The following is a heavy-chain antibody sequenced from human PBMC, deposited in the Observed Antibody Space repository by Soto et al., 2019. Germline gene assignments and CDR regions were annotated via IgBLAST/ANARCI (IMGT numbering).Heavy chain of an antibody. CDR2: INAGNGNT. Sequence: ASVKVSCKTSRYTFTSYALHLVRQAPGQSLEWMGWINAGNGNTKYSQKFQGRVTITRDTSASTAYMELSSLRSEDTAVYYCAVLGYYDSSGYPMAFDIWGQGTMVTVSS. CDR1: RYTFTSYA. D-gene: IGHD3-22*01. CDR3: AVLGYYDSSGYPMAFDI. J-gene: IGHJ3*02. V-gene: IGHV1-3*01.